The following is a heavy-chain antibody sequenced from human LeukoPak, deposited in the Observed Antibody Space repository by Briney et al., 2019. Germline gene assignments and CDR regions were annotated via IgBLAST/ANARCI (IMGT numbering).Heavy chain of an antibody. CDR3: AKAPAPYYYYYGMDV. CDR1: GLTFSSYV. V-gene: IGHV3-23*01. CDR2: MSDNGVTR. Sequence: GGSLRLSCAASGLTFSSYVMNWVRQAPGKGLEWVSSMSDNGVTRYYADSVKGRFTISRDNSDNTVYLQMNSLRAEDTAIYYCAKAPAPYYYYYGMDVWGQGTAVTVSS. J-gene: IGHJ6*02.